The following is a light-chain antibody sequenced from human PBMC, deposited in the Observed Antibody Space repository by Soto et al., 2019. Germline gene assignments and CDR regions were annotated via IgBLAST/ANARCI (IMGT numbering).Light chain of an antibody. CDR2: GAS. V-gene: IGKV3-20*01. J-gene: IGKJ1*01. CDR3: QQYSRSPPT. CDR1: QTVSSGY. Sequence: DIVLTQSPGTLSLSPGERATLSCRDSQTVSSGYLAWYQQKHGQAPRLLIYGASSRATGIPDRFSGSGSGTDFTLTISRLEPEDFAVYYCQQYSRSPPTFGHGTKVDIK.